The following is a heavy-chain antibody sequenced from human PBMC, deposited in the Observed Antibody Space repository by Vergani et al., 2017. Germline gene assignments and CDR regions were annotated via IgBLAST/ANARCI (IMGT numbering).Heavy chain of an antibody. CDR1: GFTFSSYA. D-gene: IGHD6-13*01. CDR2: ISGSGGST. Sequence: EVQLLESGGGLVQPGGSLRLSCAASGFTFSSYAMSWVRQAPGKGLEWVSAISGSGGSTYYADSVKGRFTISRDNSKNTLYLQMNSLRAEDTAVYYCAKVAAAGSSYYYYYYMDVWGKGTTVTVSS. CDR3: AKVAAAGSSYYYYYYMDV. J-gene: IGHJ6*03. V-gene: IGHV3-23*01.